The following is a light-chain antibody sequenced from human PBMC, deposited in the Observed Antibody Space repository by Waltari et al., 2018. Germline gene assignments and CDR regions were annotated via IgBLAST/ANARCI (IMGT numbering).Light chain of an antibody. Sequence: DSQMTQSPSTLSASVGDRVTVTCRASQDVSVWLAWYQLKPGQDPKLLIYAASSLQSGVPSRFSGSGSGTEFTLTISSLQPDDFATYYCQQYNSFWTFGQGTKVEIK. J-gene: IGKJ1*01. CDR3: QQYNSFWT. CDR2: AAS. CDR1: QDVSVW. V-gene: IGKV1-5*01.